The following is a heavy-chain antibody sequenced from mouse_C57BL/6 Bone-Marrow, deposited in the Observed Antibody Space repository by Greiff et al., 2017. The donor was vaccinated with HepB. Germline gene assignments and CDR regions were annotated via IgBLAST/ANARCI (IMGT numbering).Heavy chain of an antibody. Sequence: VQLQQSGAELVRPGASVKLSCKASGYTFTDYYINWVKQRPGQGLEWIARIYPGSGNTYYNEKFKGKAKLTAEKSSSTAYMQLSSLKSEDSAVYFCARNAITTVVATGYFDDWGQGTTLTVYS. CDR2: IYPGSGNT. V-gene: IGHV1-76*01. D-gene: IGHD1-1*01. J-gene: IGHJ2*01. CDR1: GYTFTDYY. CDR3: ARNAITTVVATGYFDD.